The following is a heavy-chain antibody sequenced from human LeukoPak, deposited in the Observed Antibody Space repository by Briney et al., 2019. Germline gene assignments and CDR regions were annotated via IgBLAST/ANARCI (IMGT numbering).Heavy chain of an antibody. CDR3: ARDSEHSSSFAFDI. V-gene: IGHV3-7*01. Sequence: PGWSLRLSCAASGFTFRSHWMSWVRQAPGKGLEWVANINRDGSEKHYVDYVKGRFTISRDNAKNSLYLQMNSLRAEDTAMYYCARDSEHSSSFAFDIWGQGTMVTVSS. CDR2: INRDGSEK. CDR1: GFTFRSHW. J-gene: IGHJ3*02. D-gene: IGHD6-13*01.